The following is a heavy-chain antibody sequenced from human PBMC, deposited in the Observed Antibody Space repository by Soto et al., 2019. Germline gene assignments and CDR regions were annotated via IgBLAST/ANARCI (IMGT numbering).Heavy chain of an antibody. V-gene: IGHV1-8*01. CDR3: ARGPPDWGFDF. CDR2: MSPKTGNT. CDR1: GYTFTSYD. J-gene: IGHJ4*02. Sequence: QVQLVQSGADVKKPGASVKVSCKASGYTFTSYDINWVRQATGQGLEWIGWMSPKTGNTGYAQNFQGRVTMTGNPSISTAYRKLSSLTSEDTAVYYCARGPPDWGFDFWGQGTLVPVSS. D-gene: IGHD7-27*01.